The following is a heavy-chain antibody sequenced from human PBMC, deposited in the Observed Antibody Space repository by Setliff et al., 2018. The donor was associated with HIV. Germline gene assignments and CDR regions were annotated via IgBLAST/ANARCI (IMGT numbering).Heavy chain of an antibody. J-gene: IGHJ4*02. D-gene: IGHD1-26*01. CDR1: GYTFTDYY. Sequence: ASVKVSCKASGYTFTDYYMHWVRQAPGQGLEWMGWINPNTGATNYAQTFQGRVTVTRDTSIRTAYMDLSSLRSDDTALYYCARGPVGGTVYYWGQETQVTVSS. CDR2: INPNTGAT. CDR3: ARGPVGGTVYY. V-gene: IGHV1-2*02.